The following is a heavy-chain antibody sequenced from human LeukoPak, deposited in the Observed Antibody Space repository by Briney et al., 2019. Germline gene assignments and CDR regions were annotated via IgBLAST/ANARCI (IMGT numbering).Heavy chain of an antibody. D-gene: IGHD6-13*01. V-gene: IGHV3-11*01. CDR2: ISSGGSTT. CDR1: GFTFSDHY. CDR3: ARELAADRGFDS. J-gene: IGHJ4*02. Sequence: GGSLRLSCAASGFTFSDHYMSWIRQAPGKGLECVSYISSGGSTTYYTDSVKGRFTISRDNGKSALYLQMNSLRAEDTAVYYCARELAADRGFDSWGQGTLVTVSS.